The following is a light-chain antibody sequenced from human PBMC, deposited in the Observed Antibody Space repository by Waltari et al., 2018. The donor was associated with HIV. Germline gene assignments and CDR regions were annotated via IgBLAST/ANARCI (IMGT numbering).Light chain of an antibody. CDR1: SSNIGAGYA. Sequence: QSVLTQPPSVSGAPGQRVTISCTGSSSNIGAGYAVHWYQKLPGTAPKLLIYGNSNRPSGVPDRFSGSKSGTSASLAITGLQAEDEADYYCQSYDSSLSGSVVFGGGTKLTVL. CDR3: QSYDSSLSGSVV. CDR2: GNS. V-gene: IGLV1-40*01. J-gene: IGLJ2*01.